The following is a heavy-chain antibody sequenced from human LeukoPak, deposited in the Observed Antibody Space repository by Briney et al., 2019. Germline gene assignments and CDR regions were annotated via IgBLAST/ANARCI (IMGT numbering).Heavy chain of an antibody. CDR3: VRKDSSGWYDN. CDR1: GFTFSSYI. J-gene: IGHJ5*02. Sequence: GGSLRLSCSASGFTFSSYIMYWVRQAPGKGLEYVSAISSNGGSTYYADSVKGRFTISRDNSKNTLYFEMSSLRGEDTAVYYCVRKDSSGWYDNWGQGTLVTVSS. CDR2: ISSNGGST. V-gene: IGHV3-64*05. D-gene: IGHD6-19*01.